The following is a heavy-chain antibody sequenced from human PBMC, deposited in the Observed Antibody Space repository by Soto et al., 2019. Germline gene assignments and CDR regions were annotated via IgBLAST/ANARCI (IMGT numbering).Heavy chain of an antibody. CDR2: IKRESDGETT. D-gene: IGHD2-2*02. V-gene: IGHV3-15*01. CDR3: TARDCSRTSCYMNYYYMDV. CDR1: GFTFSNAW. J-gene: IGHJ6*03. Sequence: EVQLVESGGGLVKPGGSLRLSCAASGFTFSNAWMSWVRQAPGKGLEWVGRIKRESDGETTDYAAPVKGRFTISRDDSKNTLYLQMSSLKHEDTAVYYCTARDCSRTSCYMNYYYMDVWGKGTTVTVSS.